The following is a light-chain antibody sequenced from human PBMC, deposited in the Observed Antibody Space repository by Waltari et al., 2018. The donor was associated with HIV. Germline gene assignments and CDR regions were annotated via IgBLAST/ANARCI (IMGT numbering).Light chain of an antibody. CDR3: QQANSFPFT. V-gene: IGKV1-12*01. Sequence: DIQMTQSPSSVSASVGDRVSITCRASQDISRWLAWYQQKPGKAPKRLIYGTSSLQSGVPSRFSGSGSGTDFTLTISSLQPEDFATYYCQQANSFPFTFGPGTKVDIK. CDR2: GTS. J-gene: IGKJ3*01. CDR1: QDISRW.